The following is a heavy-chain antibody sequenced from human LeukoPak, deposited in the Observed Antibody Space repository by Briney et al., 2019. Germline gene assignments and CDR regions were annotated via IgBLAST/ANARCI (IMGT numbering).Heavy chain of an antibody. Sequence: GGSLRLPCAASGFTFSSYGMSWVRLAAGEGLEWVSTISGSGDKTYYADSVKGRFTISRDNSKNTLYVLMNSLRAEDTAVYYCAKMVLRYFDRPRNWFDPWGQGTLVTVSS. J-gene: IGHJ5*02. D-gene: IGHD3-9*01. CDR3: AKMVLRYFDRPRNWFDP. V-gene: IGHV3-23*01. CDR2: ISGSGDKT. CDR1: GFTFSSYG.